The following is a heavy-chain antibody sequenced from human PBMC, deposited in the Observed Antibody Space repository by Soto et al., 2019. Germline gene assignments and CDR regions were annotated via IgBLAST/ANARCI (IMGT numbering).Heavy chain of an antibody. CDR2: ISDSGSNT. CDR3: AKRTGNKGGPFDY. V-gene: IGHV3-23*01. Sequence: EVQLLESGGGLGQPGGSLRLSCAASGFTFNNYLMSWVRQAPGKGLEWVSTISDSGSNTYYADSVKGRFTISRDNSMNTLFLQVSSLRAEDTAVYHCAKRTGNKGGPFDYWGQGALVTVSS. D-gene: IGHD1-1*01. J-gene: IGHJ4*02. CDR1: GFTFNNYL.